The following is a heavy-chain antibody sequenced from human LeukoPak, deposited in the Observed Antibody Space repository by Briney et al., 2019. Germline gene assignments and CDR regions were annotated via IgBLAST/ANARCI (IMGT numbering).Heavy chain of an antibody. J-gene: IGHJ4*02. CDR1: GGSFSGYY. V-gene: IGHV4-34*01. CDR3: ARGPFPPRAYYYDSSGSLPTYFDY. CDR2: INHSGST. Sequence: NPSETLSLTCAVYGGSFSGYYWSWIRQPPGKGLEWIGEINHSGSTNYNPSLKSRVTISVDTSKNQFSLKLSSVTAADTAVYYCARGPFPPRAYYYDSSGSLPTYFDYWGQGTLVTVSS. D-gene: IGHD3-22*01.